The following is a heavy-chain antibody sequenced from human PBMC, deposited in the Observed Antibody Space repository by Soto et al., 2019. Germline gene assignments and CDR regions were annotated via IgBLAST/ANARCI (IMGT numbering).Heavy chain of an antibody. Sequence: ASVKVSCKASGYTFTSYYMHWVRQAPGQGLEWMGIINPSGGSTSYAQKFQGRVTMTRDTSTSTVYMELSSLRSEDTAVYYCARVNTATVTSPDDAFDIWGQGTMVTVSS. CDR2: INPSGGST. D-gene: IGHD4-4*01. CDR3: ARVNTATVTSPDDAFDI. J-gene: IGHJ3*02. V-gene: IGHV1-46*01. CDR1: GYTFTSYY.